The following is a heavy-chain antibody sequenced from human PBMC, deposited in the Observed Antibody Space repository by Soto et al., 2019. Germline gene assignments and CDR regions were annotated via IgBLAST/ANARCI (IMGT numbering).Heavy chain of an antibody. Sequence: QVQLQESGPGLVKPSETLSLTCTVSGGSVSSGSYYWSWIRQPPGKGLEWIGYIYYSGSTNYNPSLKSRVTISVDTSKNQFSLKLSPVTAADTAVYYCARGGGGYSYGYFDYWGQGTLVTVSS. V-gene: IGHV4-61*01. CDR2: IYYSGST. J-gene: IGHJ4*02. D-gene: IGHD5-18*01. CDR3: ARGGGGYSYGYFDY. CDR1: GGSVSSGSYY.